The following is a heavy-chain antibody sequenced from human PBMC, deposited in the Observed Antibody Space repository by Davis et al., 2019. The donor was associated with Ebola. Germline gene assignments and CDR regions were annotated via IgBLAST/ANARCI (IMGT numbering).Heavy chain of an antibody. CDR1: GFTFSSYW. CDR2: IKQDGSEK. J-gene: IGHJ4*02. D-gene: IGHD3-9*01. V-gene: IGHV3-7*01. CDR3: ARDAFSLSRYDTEDH. Sequence: GESLKISCAASGFTFSSYWMAWVRQAPGKGLEWVANIKQDGSEKYHVDSVKGRFTISRDNARDSLYLQMDSLRVEDTAIYYCARDAFSLSRYDTEDHWGQGTLVTVSS.